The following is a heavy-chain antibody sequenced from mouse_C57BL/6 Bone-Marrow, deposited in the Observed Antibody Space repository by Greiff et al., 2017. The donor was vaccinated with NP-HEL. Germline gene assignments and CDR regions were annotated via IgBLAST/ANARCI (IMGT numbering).Heavy chain of an antibody. J-gene: IGHJ3*01. V-gene: IGHV1-61*01. CDR1: GYTFTSYW. D-gene: IGHD1-1*01. Sequence: QVQLQQPGAELVRPGSSVKLSCKASGYTFTSYWMDWVKQRPGQGLEWIGNIYPSDSETHYNQKFKDKATLTVDKSSSTAYMQLSSLTSEDSAVYYCARTIDYYGSWFAYWGQGTLVTVSA. CDR2: IYPSDSET. CDR3: ARTIDYYGSWFAY.